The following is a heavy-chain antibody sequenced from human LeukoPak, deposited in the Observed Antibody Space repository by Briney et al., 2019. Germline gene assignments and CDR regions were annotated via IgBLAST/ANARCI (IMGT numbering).Heavy chain of an antibody. CDR1: GGSFSGYY. CDR2: INHSGST. Sequence: SETLSLTCAVSGGSFSGYYWSWIRQPPGKGLEWIGEINHSGSTNYNPSLKSRVTISVDTSKNQFSLKLSSVTAADTAVYYCARADYELLWFGELLFVLDYWGQGTLVTVSS. D-gene: IGHD3-10*01. CDR3: ARADYELLWFGELLFVLDY. V-gene: IGHV4-34*01. J-gene: IGHJ4*02.